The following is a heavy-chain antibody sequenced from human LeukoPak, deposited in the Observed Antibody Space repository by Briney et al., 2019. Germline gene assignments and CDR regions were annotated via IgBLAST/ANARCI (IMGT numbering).Heavy chain of an antibody. CDR1: GFTFSSYG. J-gene: IGHJ4*02. Sequence: GGSLRLSCAASGFTFSSYGMHWVRQAPGKGLEWVAVIWYDGSNKYYADSVKGRFTISRDNSKNTLYLQMNSLRAEDTAVYYCARECYYEGSGYYDYWGQGTLVTVSS. V-gene: IGHV3-33*01. CDR3: ARECYYEGSGYYDY. CDR2: IWYDGSNK. D-gene: IGHD3-22*01.